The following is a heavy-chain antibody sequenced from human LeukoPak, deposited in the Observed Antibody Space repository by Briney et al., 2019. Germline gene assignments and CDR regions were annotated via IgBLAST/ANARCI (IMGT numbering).Heavy chain of an antibody. Sequence: GGTLRLSCAASGFTFNSYGMHWVRQAPGKGLEWVAVISYDGSNKYYADSVKGRFTISRDNSKNTLYLQMNSLRAEDTAVYYCARLRYSYGYYFDYWGQGTLVTVSS. V-gene: IGHV3-30*03. CDR1: GFTFNSYG. D-gene: IGHD5-18*01. J-gene: IGHJ4*02. CDR3: ARLRYSYGYYFDY. CDR2: ISYDGSNK.